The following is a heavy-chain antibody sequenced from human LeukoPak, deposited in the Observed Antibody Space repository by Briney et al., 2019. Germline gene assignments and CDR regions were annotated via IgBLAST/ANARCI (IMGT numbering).Heavy chain of an antibody. V-gene: IGHV3-13*01. Sequence: GGSLRLSCAASGFTFSSYDMHWVRQATGKGLEWVSAIGTAGDTYYPGSVKGRFTISRENAKNSLYLQMNSLRAGDTAVYYCARAGARGIAAAPNLFDYWGQGTLVTVSS. J-gene: IGHJ4*02. CDR3: ARAGARGIAAAPNLFDY. D-gene: IGHD6-13*01. CDR2: IGTAGDT. CDR1: GFTFSSYD.